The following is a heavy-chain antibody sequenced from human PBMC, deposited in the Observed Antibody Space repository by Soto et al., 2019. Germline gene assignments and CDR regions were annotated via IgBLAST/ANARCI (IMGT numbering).Heavy chain of an antibody. D-gene: IGHD3-22*01. J-gene: IGHJ4*02. CDR1: GGTFSSYA. Sequence: QVQLVQSGAEVKKPGSSVKVSCKASGGTFSSYAISWVRQAPGQGLEWMGGIIPIFGTANYAQKFQGRVTITADEXTXTXXMELSSLRSEDTAVYYCARDRRRYYAGSGYSTRDYWGQGTLVTVSS. CDR2: IIPIFGTA. CDR3: ARDRRRYYAGSGYSTRDY. V-gene: IGHV1-69*12.